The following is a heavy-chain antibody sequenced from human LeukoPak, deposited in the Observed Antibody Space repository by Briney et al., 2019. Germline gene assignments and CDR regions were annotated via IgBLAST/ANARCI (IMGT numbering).Heavy chain of an antibody. J-gene: IGHJ4*02. Sequence: ASVKVSCKASGYTFTGYYMHWVRQAPGQGLEWMGRINPNSGGTNYAQKFQGRVTMTRDTSISTAYMELSRLRSDDTAVYYCARDRGYSYGQIFVYWGQGTLVTVSS. CDR1: GYTFTGYY. D-gene: IGHD5-18*01. CDR2: INPNSGGT. CDR3: ARDRGYSYGQIFVY. V-gene: IGHV1-2*06.